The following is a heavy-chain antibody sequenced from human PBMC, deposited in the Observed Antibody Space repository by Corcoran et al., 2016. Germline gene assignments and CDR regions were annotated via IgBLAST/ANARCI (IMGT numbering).Heavy chain of an antibody. J-gene: IGHJ6*02. CDR1: GFSLSTSGMC. D-gene: IGHD3-10*01. CDR3: ARNYYGSGMGDYYGMDV. CDR2: IDWDDDK. V-gene: IGHV2-70*01. Sequence: QVTLRESGPALVKPTQTLTLTCTFSGFSLSTSGMCVSWIRQPPGKALEWLALIDWDDDKYYSTSLKTRLTISKDTSKNQVVLTMTNMDTVDTATYYCARNYYGSGMGDYYGMDVWGQGTTVTVSS.